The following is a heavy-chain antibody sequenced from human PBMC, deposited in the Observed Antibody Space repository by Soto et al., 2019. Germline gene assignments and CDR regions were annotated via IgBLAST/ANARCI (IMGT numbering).Heavy chain of an antibody. CDR2: IDPSDSYT. Sequence: GESLKISCNGSGYSFTIYWIRWVRQMPGKGLEWMGRIDPSDSYTNYSPSFQGHVTISADKSISTAYLQWSSLKASDTAMYYCARWDGRYYYYYGMDVWGQGTTVTVSS. CDR3: ARWDGRYYYYYGMDV. D-gene: IGHD1-26*01. CDR1: GYSFTIYW. V-gene: IGHV5-10-1*01. J-gene: IGHJ6*02.